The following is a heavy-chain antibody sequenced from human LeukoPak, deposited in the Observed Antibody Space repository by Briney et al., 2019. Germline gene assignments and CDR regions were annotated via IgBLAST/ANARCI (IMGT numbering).Heavy chain of an antibody. Sequence: PSQTLSLTCAVSGGSISSGGYSWSWIRQPPGKGLEWIGYIYYSGSTYYNPSLKSRVTISVDTSKNQFSLKLSSVTAADTAVYYCARGTGGYDILTGYPKYYFDYWGQGTLVTVSS. D-gene: IGHD3-9*01. CDR2: IYYSGST. V-gene: IGHV4-30-4*07. CDR1: GGSISSGGYS. J-gene: IGHJ4*02. CDR3: ARGTGGYDILTGYPKYYFDY.